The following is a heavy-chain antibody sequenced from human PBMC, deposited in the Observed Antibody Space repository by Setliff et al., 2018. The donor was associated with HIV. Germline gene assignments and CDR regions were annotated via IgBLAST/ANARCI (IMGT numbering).Heavy chain of an antibody. Sequence: GGSLRLSCAASTISTLSVSLNYMSWVRQAPGKGLEYVSIIYGDDSTYYADSVKGRFTISRDNSKNTLYLQMNSLRAEDTAVYYCAKDAGDNGYHLGLFDHWGQGTLVTVSS. CDR2: IYGDDST. CDR3: AKDAGDNGYHLGLFDH. J-gene: IGHJ4*02. CDR1: TISTLSVSLNY. D-gene: IGHD5-12*01. V-gene: IGHV3-53*01.